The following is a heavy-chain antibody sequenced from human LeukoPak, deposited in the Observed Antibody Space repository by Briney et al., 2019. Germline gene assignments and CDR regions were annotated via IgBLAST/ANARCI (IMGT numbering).Heavy chain of an antibody. CDR2: ISYDGSNK. V-gene: IGHV3-30*14. J-gene: IGHJ4*02. CDR3: VRGIAARLFDY. CDR1: GFTFSSYA. Sequence: GGSLRLSCAASGFTFSSYAMHWVRRAPGKGLEWVAVISYDGSNKYYADPVKGRFTISRDNSKNTLYLQMNSLRAEDTAVYYCVRGIAARLFDYWGQGTLVTVSS. D-gene: IGHD6-6*01.